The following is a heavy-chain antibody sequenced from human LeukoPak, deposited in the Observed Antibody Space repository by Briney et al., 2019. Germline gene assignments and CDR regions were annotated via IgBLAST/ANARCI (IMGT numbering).Heavy chain of an antibody. Sequence: SETLSLTCAVYGGSFSGYYWSWIRQPPGKGLEWIGEINHSGSTNYNPSLKSRVTISVDTSKNQFSLKLSSVTAADTAVYYCARGPRYSRGSFYDYWGQGTLVTVSS. CDR1: GGSFSGYY. V-gene: IGHV4-34*01. D-gene: IGHD6-13*01. CDR3: ARGPRYSRGSFYDY. CDR2: INHSGST. J-gene: IGHJ4*02.